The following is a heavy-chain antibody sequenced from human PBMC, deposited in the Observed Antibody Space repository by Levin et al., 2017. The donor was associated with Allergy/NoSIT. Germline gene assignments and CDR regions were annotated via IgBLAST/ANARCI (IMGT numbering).Heavy chain of an antibody. CDR2: IDPSDSYT. Sequence: GESLKISCKGSGYSFTSYWISWVRQMPGKGLEWMGRIDPSDSYTNYSPSFQGHVTISADKSISTAYLQWSSLKASDTAMYYCARHGGGGFGEFGDYFDYWGQGTLVTVSS. J-gene: IGHJ4*02. V-gene: IGHV5-10-1*01. CDR3: ARHGGGGFGEFGDYFDY. CDR1: GYSFTSYW. D-gene: IGHD3-10*01.